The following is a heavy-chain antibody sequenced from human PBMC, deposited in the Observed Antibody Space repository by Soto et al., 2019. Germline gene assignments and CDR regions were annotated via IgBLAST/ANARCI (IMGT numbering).Heavy chain of an antibody. J-gene: IGHJ4*02. CDR2: IFYSGST. CDR1: GVSLTRGTYY. Sequence: SETLSLTCSVSGVSLTRGTYYWNWIRQHPGKGLEWIGYIFYSGSTDYNPSLKSRVNISVDTSKNQFSLKLSSVTAADTAVYYCASTEDFFDYWGQGTLVTVSS. CDR3: ASTEDFFDY. V-gene: IGHV4-31*03.